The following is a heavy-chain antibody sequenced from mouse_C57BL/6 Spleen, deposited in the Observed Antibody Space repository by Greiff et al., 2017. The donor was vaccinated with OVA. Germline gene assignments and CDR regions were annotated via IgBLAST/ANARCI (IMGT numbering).Heavy chain of an antibody. CDR2: IYPGSGST. CDR1: GYTFTSYW. Sequence: QVHVKQSGAELVKPGASVKMSCKASGYTFTSYWITWVKQRPGQGLEWIGDIYPGSGSTNYNEKFKSKATLTVDTSSSTAYMQLSSLTSEDSAVYYCARDEVMTPYWGQGTLVTVSA. V-gene: IGHV1-55*01. CDR3: ARDEVMTPY. J-gene: IGHJ3*01. D-gene: IGHD2-2*01.